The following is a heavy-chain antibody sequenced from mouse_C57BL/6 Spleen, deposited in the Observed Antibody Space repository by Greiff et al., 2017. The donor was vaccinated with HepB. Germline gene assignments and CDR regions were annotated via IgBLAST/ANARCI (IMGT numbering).Heavy chain of an antibody. CDR1: GYSITSGYY. V-gene: IGHV3-6*01. D-gene: IGHD2-3*01. CDR3: ARVGDGYYEDYAMDY. Sequence: ESGPGLVKPSQSLSLTCSVTGYSITSGYYWNWIRQFPGNKLEWMGYISYDGSNNYNPSLKNRISITRDTSKNQFFLKLNSVTTEDTATYYCARVGDGYYEDYAMDYWGQGTSVTVSS. J-gene: IGHJ4*01. CDR2: ISYDGSN.